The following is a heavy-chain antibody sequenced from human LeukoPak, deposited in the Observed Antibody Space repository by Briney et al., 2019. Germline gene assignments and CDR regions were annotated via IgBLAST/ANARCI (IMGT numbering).Heavy chain of an antibody. CDR2: IYYSGST. CDR1: GGSISSYY. V-gene: IGHV4-59*12. J-gene: IGHJ6*03. CDR3: ARGRDGRDFWSGYYRAGYYYMDV. Sequence: SETLSLTCTVSGGSISSYYWSWIRQPPGEGLEWIGYIYYSGSTNYNPSLKSRVTISVDTSKNQFSLKLSSVTAADTAVYYCARGRDGRDFWSGYYRAGYYYMDVWGKGTTVTVSS. D-gene: IGHD3-3*01.